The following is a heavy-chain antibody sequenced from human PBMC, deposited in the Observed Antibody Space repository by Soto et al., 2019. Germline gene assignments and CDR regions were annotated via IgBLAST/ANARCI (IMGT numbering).Heavy chain of an antibody. CDR1: GGSFSGYY. CDR3: ARVSAAAPRRQHNWFDP. CDR2: INHSGST. Sequence: SETLSLTCAVYGGSFSGYYWSWIRQPPGKGLGWIGEINHSGSTNYNPSLKSRVTISVDTSKNQFSLKLSSVTAADTAVYYCARVSAAAPRRQHNWFDPWGQGTLVTVSS. V-gene: IGHV4-34*01. J-gene: IGHJ5*02. D-gene: IGHD2-2*01.